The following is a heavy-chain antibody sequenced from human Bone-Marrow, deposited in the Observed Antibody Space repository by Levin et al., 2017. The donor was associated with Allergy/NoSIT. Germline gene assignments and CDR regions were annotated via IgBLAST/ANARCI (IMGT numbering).Heavy chain of an antibody. CDR1: GGTFSSYA. Sequence: SVKVSCKASGGTFSSYAISWVRQAPGQGLEWMGGIIPIFGTANYAQKFQGRVTITADKSTSTAYMELSSLRSEDTAVYYCARDEMVREWSWWFDPWGQGTLVTVSS. J-gene: IGHJ5*02. V-gene: IGHV1-69*06. CDR3: ARDEMVREWSWWFDP. D-gene: IGHD3-3*01. CDR2: IIPIFGTA.